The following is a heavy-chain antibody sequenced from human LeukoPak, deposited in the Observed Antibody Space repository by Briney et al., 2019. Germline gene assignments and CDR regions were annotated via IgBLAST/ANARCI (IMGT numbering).Heavy chain of an antibody. CDR3: ARGHPGYASGWPDY. V-gene: IGHV1-8*01. Sequence: ASVKVSCKASGYSFTSHNINWVRQATGQGLEFMGWVSPSSGNTAYAQKFQGRVTMTRDTSVSTVYMELSRLTSEDTAVYYCARGHPGYASGWPDYWGQGTLVTVSS. CDR2: VSPSSGNT. J-gene: IGHJ4*02. D-gene: IGHD6-19*01. CDR1: GYSFTSHN.